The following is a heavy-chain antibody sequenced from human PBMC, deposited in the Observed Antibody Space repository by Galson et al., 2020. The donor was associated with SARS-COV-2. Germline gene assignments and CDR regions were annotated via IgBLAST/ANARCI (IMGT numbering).Heavy chain of an antibody. CDR2: IYYSGST. D-gene: IGHD3-3*01. V-gene: IGHV4-30-4*01. Sequence: SETLSLTCTVSGGSISSGDYYWSWIRQPPGKGLEWIGYIYYSGSTYYNPSLKSRVTISVDTSKNQFSLKLSSVTAADTAVYYCARPYIIFGALDAFDIWGQGTMVTVSS. CDR1: GGSISSGDYY. J-gene: IGHJ3*02. CDR3: ARPYIIFGALDAFDI.